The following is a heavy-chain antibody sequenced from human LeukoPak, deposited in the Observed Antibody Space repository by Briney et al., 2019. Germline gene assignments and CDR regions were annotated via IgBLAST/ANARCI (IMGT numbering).Heavy chain of an antibody. CDR3: SLGPRSTVPWFGQPFDY. CDR1: GFTFSSYA. J-gene: IGHJ4*02. D-gene: IGHD3-10*01. CDR2: ISGSGGST. Sequence: GGSLRLSCAASGFTFSSYAMSWVRQAPGKGLEWVSAISGSGGSTYYADSVKGRFTISRDNSKNTLYLQMNSLRAEDTAVYYCSLGPRSTVPWFGQPFDYWGQGTLVTVSS. V-gene: IGHV3-23*01.